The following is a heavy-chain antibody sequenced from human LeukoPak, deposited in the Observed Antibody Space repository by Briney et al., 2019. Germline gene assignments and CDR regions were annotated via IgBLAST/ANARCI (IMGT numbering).Heavy chain of an antibody. CDR2: IIPILGIA. V-gene: IGHV1-69*04. CDR3: ARERWGYNWNDVYPFDY. J-gene: IGHJ4*02. Sequence: SVKVSCKASGGTFSSYAISWVRQAPGQGLEWMGRIIPILGIANYAQKFQGRVTITADKSTSTAYMELSSLRSEDTAVYYCARERWGYNWNDVYPFDYWGQGTLVTVSS. CDR1: GGTFSSYA. D-gene: IGHD1-1*01.